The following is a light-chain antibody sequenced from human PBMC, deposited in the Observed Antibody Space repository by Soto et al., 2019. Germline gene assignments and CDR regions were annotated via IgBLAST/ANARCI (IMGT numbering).Light chain of an antibody. CDR3: LQTYKSPT. CDR1: ESSSTF. CDR2: AAS. J-gene: IGKJ1*01. Sequence: DIQVTQSPSSLSASVGDRVTITCRASESSSTFLNWYHQKPGQAPKLLIYAASTLQSGVPSRFSGSGSGTHFTLTISSLRPEDFGSYYCLQTYKSPTFGRGTKVDI. V-gene: IGKV1-39*01.